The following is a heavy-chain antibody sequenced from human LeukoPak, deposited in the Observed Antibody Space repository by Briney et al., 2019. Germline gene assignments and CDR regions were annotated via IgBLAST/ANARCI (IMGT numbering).Heavy chain of an antibody. CDR3: VRYGDFRFDP. Sequence: ASVKVSCKASSYTFSYYAISWVRQAPGQGLEWMGWISTYNGNTNYAHNLRDRVSMTTDTSTSTAYTELRSLTSDDTAVYFCVRYGDFRFDPWGQGTLVTVSS. V-gene: IGHV1-18*01. D-gene: IGHD4-17*01. CDR1: SYTFSYYA. CDR2: ISTYNGNT. J-gene: IGHJ5*02.